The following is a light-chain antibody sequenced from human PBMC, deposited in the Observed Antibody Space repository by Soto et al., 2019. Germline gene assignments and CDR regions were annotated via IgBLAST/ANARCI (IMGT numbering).Light chain of an antibody. Sequence: QSVLTQPASVSGSPGQSITISCTGTSSDVGGYNYVSWYQQHPGKAPKLMIYDVSNRPSGVSNRFSGSKSGNTASLTISGLQAEDESDYYCSSYTSNSTLERVFGTGTEVTVL. V-gene: IGLV2-14*01. CDR2: DVS. J-gene: IGLJ1*01. CDR1: SSDVGGYNY. CDR3: SSYTSNSTLERV.